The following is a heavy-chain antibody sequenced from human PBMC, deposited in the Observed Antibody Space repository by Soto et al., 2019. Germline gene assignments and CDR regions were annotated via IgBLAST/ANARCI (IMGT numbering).Heavy chain of an antibody. Sequence: LETLSLTFTVFGGSVTSGNYYWNWIRQPPGKGLDWIGNIYYTGSTNYNPSLKSRVTMSVDTSKNQFSLTLNSVTAADTAVYYCARMSVTLRNWFDPWGQGTVVTVSS. V-gene: IGHV4-61*01. CDR2: IYYTGST. CDR3: ARMSVTLRNWFDP. J-gene: IGHJ5*02. D-gene: IGHD4-4*01. CDR1: GGSVTSGNYY.